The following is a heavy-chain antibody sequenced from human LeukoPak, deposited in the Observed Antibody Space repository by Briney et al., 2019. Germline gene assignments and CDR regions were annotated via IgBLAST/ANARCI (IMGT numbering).Heavy chain of an antibody. V-gene: IGHV1-69*13. J-gene: IGHJ4*02. CDR1: GGTFSSYA. D-gene: IGHD4-11*01. CDR2: IIPIFGTA. Sequence: SVTVSCKASGGTFSSYAISWVRQAPGPGLEWMGGIIPIFGTANYAQKFQGRVTITADESTSTAYMELSSLRSEDTAVYYCARDVDYSNYYFDYWGQGTLVTVSS. CDR3: ARDVDYSNYYFDY.